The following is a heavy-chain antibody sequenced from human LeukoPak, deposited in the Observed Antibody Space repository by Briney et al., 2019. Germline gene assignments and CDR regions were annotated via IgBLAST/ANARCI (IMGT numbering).Heavy chain of an antibody. D-gene: IGHD3-10*01. CDR1: GYTFTSYA. V-gene: IGHV1-69*13. CDR3: ARITYGQRANFDY. Sequence: SVKVSCKASGYTFTSYAISWVRQAPGQGLEWMGGIIPIFGTANYAQKFQGRVTITADESTSTAYMELSSLRSEDTAVYYCARITYGQRANFDYWGQGTLVTVSS. J-gene: IGHJ4*02. CDR2: IIPIFGTA.